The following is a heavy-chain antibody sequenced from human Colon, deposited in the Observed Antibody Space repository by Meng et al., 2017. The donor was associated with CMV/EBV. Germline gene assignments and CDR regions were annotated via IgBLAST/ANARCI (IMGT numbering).Heavy chain of an antibody. J-gene: IGHJ4*02. Sequence: GESLKISCAASGFTFSSYAMSWVRHIPGKGLEWVSTIRAATIRAGTTAYYADSVKGRFTISRDNAKNTMYLQMNSLRAEDTAVYYCVRDQRFLDHLADSWGQGTLVTVSS. V-gene: IGHV3-23*01. D-gene: IGHD3-3*01. CDR3: VRDQRFLDHLADS. CDR1: GFTFSSYA. CDR2: IRAATIRAGT.